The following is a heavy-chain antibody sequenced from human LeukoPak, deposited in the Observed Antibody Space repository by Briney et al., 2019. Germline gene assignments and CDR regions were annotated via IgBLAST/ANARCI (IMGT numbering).Heavy chain of an antibody. CDR2: INHSGST. D-gene: IGHD3-3*01. CDR3: ARGNIAGVVTSDWFDP. Sequence: SETLSLTCAVDGGSFSGYYWSWIRQPPGKGAEWIGEINHSGSTNYNPSLKSRVTISVDTSKNQFSLKLSSVTAADTAVYYCARGNIAGVVTSDWFDPWGQGTLVTVSS. CDR1: GGSFSGYY. V-gene: IGHV4-34*01. J-gene: IGHJ5*02.